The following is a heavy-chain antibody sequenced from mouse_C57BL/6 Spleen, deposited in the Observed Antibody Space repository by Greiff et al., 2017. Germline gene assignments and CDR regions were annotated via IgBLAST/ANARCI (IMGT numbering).Heavy chain of an antibody. CDR3: ASRPHYCSSYECYFDY. J-gene: IGHJ2*01. V-gene: IGHV1-69*01. Sequence: VQLQQPGAELVMPGASVKLSCKASGYTFTSYWMHWVKQRPGQGLEWIGEIDPSDSYTNYNQKFKGKSTLTVDKSSSTAYMQLSSLTAEDSAVYYCASRPHYCSSYECYFDYWGQGTTLTVSS. CDR2: IDPSDSYT. D-gene: IGHD1-1*01. CDR1: GYTFTSYW.